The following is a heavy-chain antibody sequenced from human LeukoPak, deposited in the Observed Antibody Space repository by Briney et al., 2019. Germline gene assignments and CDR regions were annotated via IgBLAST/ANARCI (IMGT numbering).Heavy chain of an antibody. V-gene: IGHV1-69*13. CDR2: IIPIFGTA. Sequence: SVKVSCKASGGTFSSYAISWVRQTPGQGLEWMGGIIPIFGTANYAQKFQGRVTITADESTSTAYMELSSLRSEDTAVYYCARDRTGIAVAGTDFDYWGQGTLVTVSS. D-gene: IGHD6-19*01. J-gene: IGHJ4*02. CDR3: ARDRTGIAVAGTDFDY. CDR1: GGTFSSYA.